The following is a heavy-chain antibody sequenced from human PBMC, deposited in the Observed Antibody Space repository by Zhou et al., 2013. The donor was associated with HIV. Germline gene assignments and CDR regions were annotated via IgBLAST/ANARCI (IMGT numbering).Heavy chain of an antibody. J-gene: IGHJ5*02. Sequence: QVQLQESGPGLVKPPETLSLTCAVSGYSISSGYYWGWIRQPPGKGPEWIATIYHSGNTYYNPSLKSRVTISVDTSKNQFSLRLSSVTAADAAVYYCAGAPSVVVDATWGNWFDPWGQGILVTVSS. V-gene: IGHV4-38-2*01. CDR2: IYHSGNT. CDR3: AGAPSVVVDATWGNWFDP. CDR1: GYSISSGYY. D-gene: IGHD2-8*02.